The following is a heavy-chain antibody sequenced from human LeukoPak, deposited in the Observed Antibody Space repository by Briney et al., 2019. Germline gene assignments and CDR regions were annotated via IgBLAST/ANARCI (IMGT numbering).Heavy chain of an antibody. V-gene: IGHV4-34*01. CDR2: INHSGST. J-gene: IGHJ3*02. Sequence: GSLRLSCAASGFTFSSYWMSWVRQAPGKGLEWIGEINHSGSTNYNPSLKSRVTISVDTSKNQFSLKLSSVTAADTAVYYCARVIVAGPPVPHHDAFDIWGQGTMVTVSS. D-gene: IGHD6-19*01. CDR1: GFTFSSYW. CDR3: ARVIVAGPPVPHHDAFDI.